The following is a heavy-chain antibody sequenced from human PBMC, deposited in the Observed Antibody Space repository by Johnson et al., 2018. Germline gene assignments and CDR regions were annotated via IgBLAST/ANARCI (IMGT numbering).Heavy chain of an antibody. V-gene: IGHV3-7*01. CDR1: GFTVSTSW. CDR2: IKEDGTVK. Sequence: VQLVQSGGDLVQPGGSLRLSCAASGFTVSTSWMSWVRQAPGKGLEWVANIKEDGTVKFYAESVRGRFTISRDNPKNSIHLQMNSLRLEDTAVYYCALIPSAPSRYYYSGLDGWGRGTTVTVSS. D-gene: IGHD3-16*01. J-gene: IGHJ6*02. CDR3: ALIPSAPSRYYYSGLDG.